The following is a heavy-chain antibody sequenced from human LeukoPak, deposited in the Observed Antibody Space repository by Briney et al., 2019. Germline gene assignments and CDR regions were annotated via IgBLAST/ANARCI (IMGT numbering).Heavy chain of an antibody. D-gene: IGHD6-6*01. CDR1: GFTFSSYW. V-gene: IGHV3-48*04. CDR2: ISSSGSTI. J-gene: IGHJ4*02. CDR3: ARDVRYSSSPHFDY. Sequence: GGSLRLSCAASGFTFSSYWMSWVRQAPGKGLEWVSYISSSGSTIYYADSVKGRFTISRDNAKNSLYLQMNSLRVEDTAVYYCARDVRYSSSPHFDYWGQGTLVTVSS.